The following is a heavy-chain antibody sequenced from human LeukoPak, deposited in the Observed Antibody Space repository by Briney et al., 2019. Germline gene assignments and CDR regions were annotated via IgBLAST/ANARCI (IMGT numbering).Heavy chain of an antibody. J-gene: IGHJ3*02. D-gene: IGHD5/OR15-5a*01. CDR2: VYYTGNA. Sequence: SETLSLTCAVSGDSISNHIYYWDWIRQTPGKGLEWIGAVYYTGNAYYNPSLKSRVTISVDTSDNRFSLHLSSVNAADTAIYYCTRLRALSGHRGAFDIWGQGTLVTVSS. CDR1: GDSISNHIYY. CDR3: TRLRALSGHRGAFDI. V-gene: IGHV4-39*01.